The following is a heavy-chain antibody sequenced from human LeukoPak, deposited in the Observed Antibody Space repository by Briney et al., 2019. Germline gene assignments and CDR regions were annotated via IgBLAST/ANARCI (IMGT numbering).Heavy chain of an antibody. CDR2: IYYSGGT. CDR3: AREIAVAGRNFDY. D-gene: IGHD6-19*01. J-gene: IGHJ4*02. CDR1: GGSISSYY. V-gene: IGHV4-59*08. Sequence: SETLSLTCIVSGGSISSYYWSWIRQPPGKGLEWIGYIYYSGGTNYNPSLKSRVTISVDTSKNQFSLKLSSVTAADTAVYYCAREIAVAGRNFDYWGQGTLVTVSS.